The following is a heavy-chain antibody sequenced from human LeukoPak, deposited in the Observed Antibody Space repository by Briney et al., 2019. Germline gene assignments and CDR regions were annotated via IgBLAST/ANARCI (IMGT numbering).Heavy chain of an antibody. J-gene: IGHJ4*02. CDR3: ARDQGYSSSWYY. Sequence: SGGSLRLSCAASGFTFNTYSMNWVRQAPGKGLEWVSYISSSSSTIYYADSVKGRFTVSRDNAKNSLYLQMNSLRDEDTAVYYCARDQGYSSSWYYWGQGTLVTVSS. CDR2: ISSSSSTI. CDR1: GFTFNTYS. D-gene: IGHD6-13*01. V-gene: IGHV3-48*02.